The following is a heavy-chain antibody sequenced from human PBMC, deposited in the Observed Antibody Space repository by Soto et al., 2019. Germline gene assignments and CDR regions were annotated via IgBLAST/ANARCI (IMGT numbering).Heavy chain of an antibody. Sequence: GASVKVSCKASGYTFTSYGISWVRQAPGQGLEWMGWISAYNGNTNYAQKLQGRVTMTTDTSTSTAYMELRRLRSDDTAVYYCTRDGGYCTSTSCWMFDYWGQGTLVTVSS. CDR1: GYTFTSYG. CDR2: ISAYNGNT. J-gene: IGHJ4*02. CDR3: TRDGGYCTSTSCWMFDY. V-gene: IGHV1-18*01. D-gene: IGHD2-2*01.